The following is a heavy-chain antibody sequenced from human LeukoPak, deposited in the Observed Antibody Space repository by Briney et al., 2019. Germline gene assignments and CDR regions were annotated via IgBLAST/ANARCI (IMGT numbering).Heavy chain of an antibody. D-gene: IGHD6-19*01. Sequence: GGSLRLSCAASGFTLSSHSMNWVRQAPGKGLEWVSSISSSSSYIYYADSVKGRFTISRDNAKNSLYLQMNSLRAEDTAVYYCARDRDSSGWIPGPALPDYWGQGTLVTVSS. CDR3: ARDRDSSGWIPGPALPDY. CDR2: ISSSSSYI. V-gene: IGHV3-21*01. J-gene: IGHJ4*02. CDR1: GFTLSSHS.